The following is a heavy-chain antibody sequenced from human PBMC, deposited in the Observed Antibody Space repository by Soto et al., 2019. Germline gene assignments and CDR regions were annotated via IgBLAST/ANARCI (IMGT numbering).Heavy chain of an antibody. V-gene: IGHV4-34*01. D-gene: IGHD6-6*01. CDR3: ARAPKVSGSAQTRPDF. CDR2: ISPSGTT. Sequence: KTSETLSLTCSLYSGSLSGYYWSWIRQPPGKGLEWIGEISPSGTTNYSPSLKSRVSISVDTSKNQSSLNLTSLTAADTAVYYCARAPKVSGSAQTRPDFWGQGSLVTVSS. CDR1: SGSLSGYY. J-gene: IGHJ4*02.